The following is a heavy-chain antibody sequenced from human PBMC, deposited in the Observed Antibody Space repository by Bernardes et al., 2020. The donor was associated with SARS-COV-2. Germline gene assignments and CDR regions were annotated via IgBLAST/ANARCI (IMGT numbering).Heavy chain of an antibody. Sequence: ASVKVSCKASGYTFTSYGISWVRQAPGQGLEWMGWISAYNGNTNYAQKLQGRVTMTTDTSTSTAYMELRSLRSDDTAVYYCARAIKDYGDYGTLYYYYGMDVWGQGTTVTVSS. CDR2: ISAYNGNT. CDR1: GYTFTSYG. V-gene: IGHV1-18*04. D-gene: IGHD4-17*01. J-gene: IGHJ6*02. CDR3: ARAIKDYGDYGTLYYYYGMDV.